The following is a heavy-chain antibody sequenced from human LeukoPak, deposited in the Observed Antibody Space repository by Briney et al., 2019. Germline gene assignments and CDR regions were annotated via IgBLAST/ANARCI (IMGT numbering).Heavy chain of an antibody. CDR3: ATQGAAAGGYYYMDV. CDR2: IIPIFGTA. J-gene: IGHJ6*03. Sequence: ASVKVSCKASGGTFSSYAISWVRQAPGQGLEWMGGIIPIFGTANYAQKFQGRVTITADESTSTAYMELRSLRSEDTAVYYCATQGAAAGGYYYMDVWGKGTTVTVSS. CDR1: GGTFSSYA. V-gene: IGHV1-69*13. D-gene: IGHD6-13*01.